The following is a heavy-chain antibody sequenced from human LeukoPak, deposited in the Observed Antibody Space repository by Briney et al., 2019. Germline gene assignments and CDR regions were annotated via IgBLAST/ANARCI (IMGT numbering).Heavy chain of an antibody. CDR2: IYHSGST. CDR1: GYSISSGYY. D-gene: IGHD7-27*01. J-gene: IGHJ4*02. CDR3: ARDYHGDDY. Sequence: SETLSLTCTVSGYSISSGYYWGWIRQPPGKGLEWIGGIYHSGSTYYNPSLKSRVTISVDTSKNQFSLKLSSVTAADTAVYYCARDYHGDDYWGQGTLVTVSS. V-gene: IGHV4-38-2*02.